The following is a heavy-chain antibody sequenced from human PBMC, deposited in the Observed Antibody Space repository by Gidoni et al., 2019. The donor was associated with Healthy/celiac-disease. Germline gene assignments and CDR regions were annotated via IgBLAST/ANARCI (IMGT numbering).Heavy chain of an antibody. CDR3: ASRWGIAAHPVSVY. D-gene: IGHD6-6*01. J-gene: IGHJ4*02. CDR1: GFTFSSFA. Sequence: EVQLLASGGGLVQPGGSLRPSCAASGFTFSSFAMSWVRQAPGKGLEWVSAMSGSGASTYYADSVKGRFTISRDNSKNTLFLQMNSLRAEDTAVYYCASRWGIAAHPVSVYWGQGTLVTVSS. CDR2: MSGSGAST. V-gene: IGHV3-23*01.